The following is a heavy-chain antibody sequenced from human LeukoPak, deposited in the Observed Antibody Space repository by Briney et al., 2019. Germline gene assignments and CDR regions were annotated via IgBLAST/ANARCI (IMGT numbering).Heavy chain of an antibody. D-gene: IGHD2-15*01. CDR3: ARDCSGGSCYGFDY. CDR1: GFTFSSYW. J-gene: IGHJ4*02. V-gene: IGHV3-74*01. Sequence: PGGSLRLSCAASGFTFSSYWMHWARQAPGKGLVWVSRINSDGSSTSYADSVKGRFTISRDNAKNTLYLQMNSLRAEDTAVYYCARDCSGGSCYGFDYWGQGTLVTVSS. CDR2: INSDGSST.